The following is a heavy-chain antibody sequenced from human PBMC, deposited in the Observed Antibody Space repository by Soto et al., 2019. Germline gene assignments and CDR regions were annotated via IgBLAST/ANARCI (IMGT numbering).Heavy chain of an antibody. J-gene: IGHJ5*02. CDR2: IYPGDSDT. V-gene: IGHV5-51*01. D-gene: IGHD6-19*01. CDR3: ARRIAVIGPASDWFDP. Sequence: GESLKISCKGSGYSFSSYWIGWVRQMPGKGLEWMGIIYPGDSDTRYSPSFQGQVTISADKSISTAHLQWSSLKASDTAMYYCARRIAVIGPASDWFDPWGQGTLVTVFS. CDR1: GYSFSSYW.